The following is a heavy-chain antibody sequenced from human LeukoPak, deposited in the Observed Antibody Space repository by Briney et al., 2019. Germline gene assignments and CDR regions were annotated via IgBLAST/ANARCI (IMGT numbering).Heavy chain of an antibody. V-gene: IGHV3-48*02. D-gene: IGHD5-24*01. CDR3: ATKMATKGSFEY. J-gene: IGHJ4*02. CDR1: GFTFDDYG. CDR2: ISFSSSTI. Sequence: GGSLRLSCAASGFTFDDYGMNWVRQAPGKGLEWVSYISFSSSTIHYADSVKGRFTISRDNAKNSLYLQMNSLRDEDTAVYYCATKMATKGSFEYWGQGTLVTVSS.